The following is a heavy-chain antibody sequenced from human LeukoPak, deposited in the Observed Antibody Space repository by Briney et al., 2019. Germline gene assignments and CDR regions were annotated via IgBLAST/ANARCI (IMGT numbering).Heavy chain of an antibody. J-gene: IGHJ4*02. CDR3: ARAAGDGDYVPLDY. D-gene: IGHD4-17*01. Sequence: SVKVSCKASGYTFTGNHMHWVRQAPGQGLEWMGGIIPIFGTANYAQKFQGRVTITADESTSTAYMELSSLRSEDTAVYYCARAAGDGDYVPLDYWGQGTLVTVSS. CDR1: GYTFTGNH. CDR2: IIPIFGTA. V-gene: IGHV1-69*13.